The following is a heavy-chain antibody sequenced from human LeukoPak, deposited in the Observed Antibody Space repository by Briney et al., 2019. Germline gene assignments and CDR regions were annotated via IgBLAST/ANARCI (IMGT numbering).Heavy chain of an antibody. Sequence: PGRSLRLSCLSSGFTFSSYGMHWVRQAPGKGLEWVAFIWYDGSNKYYADSVKGRFTISRDNSVNTLYLQMSSLRAEDTALYYCARDSGYGYNTFPTADYWGQGILVTVSS. CDR3: ARDSGYGYNTFPTADY. CDR2: IWYDGSNK. J-gene: IGHJ4*02. CDR1: GFTFSSYG. V-gene: IGHV3-33*01. D-gene: IGHD5-24*01.